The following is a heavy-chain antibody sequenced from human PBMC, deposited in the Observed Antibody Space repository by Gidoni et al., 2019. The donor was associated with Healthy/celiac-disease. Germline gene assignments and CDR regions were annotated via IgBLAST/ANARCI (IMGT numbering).Heavy chain of an antibody. D-gene: IGHD4-17*01. CDR1: GFPFSRYS. Sequence: EVQLVESGGGLVNPGGSLRLSCAASGFPFSRYSMNWVRQAPGQGLEWVSSISSSSSYIYYEDSVKGRFTISRDNAKNSLYLQMNSLRAEDTAVYYCAREATVTPGTFDYWGQGTLVTVSS. V-gene: IGHV3-21*01. J-gene: IGHJ4*02. CDR3: AREATVTPGTFDY. CDR2: ISSSSSYI.